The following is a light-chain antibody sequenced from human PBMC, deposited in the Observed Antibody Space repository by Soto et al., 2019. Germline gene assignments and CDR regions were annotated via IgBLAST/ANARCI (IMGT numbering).Light chain of an antibody. Sequence: VLSQSPGTLSLSPGERATLSCRTSQSSNSLAWYQHKPGQSPRLLIYGVSSRPTDIIDRFSGSGSGTDFPLTISILEPEDVAVYYCQQYGPSRSFTFGPGTKVDIK. V-gene: IGKV3-20*01. CDR3: QQYGPSRSFT. CDR1: QSSNS. CDR2: GVS. J-gene: IGKJ3*01.